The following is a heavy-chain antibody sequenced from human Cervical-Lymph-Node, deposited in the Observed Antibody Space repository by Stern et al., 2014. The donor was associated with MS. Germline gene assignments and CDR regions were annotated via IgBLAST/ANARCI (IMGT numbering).Heavy chain of an antibody. J-gene: IGHJ4*02. CDR1: GYSFTIYY. Sequence: VQLVQSGAEVKKPGESLKISCKLSGYSFTIYYIAWVRQMPGKGLELMGVIYPYDSDTTYSPSFQGQVTISADKSITTASLQWSSLRASDTAMYYCARHVQGFDYWGQGTLVTVSS. V-gene: IGHV5-51*01. CDR3: ARHVQGFDY. CDR2: IYPYDSDT.